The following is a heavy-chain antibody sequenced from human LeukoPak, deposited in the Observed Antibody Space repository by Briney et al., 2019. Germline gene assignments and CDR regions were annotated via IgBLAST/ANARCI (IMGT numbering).Heavy chain of an antibody. J-gene: IGHJ4*02. Sequence: GGSLRLSCVASGFTFSNYAMSWVRQAPGKGLEWVSVISGGGDSAYCADSVKGRFTISRDNAKNSLYLQMNSLRAEDTAVYYCVVVVPADSYFDYWGQGTLVTVSS. D-gene: IGHD2-2*01. CDR1: GFTFSNYA. CDR2: ISGGGDSA. V-gene: IGHV3-23*01. CDR3: VVVVPADSYFDY.